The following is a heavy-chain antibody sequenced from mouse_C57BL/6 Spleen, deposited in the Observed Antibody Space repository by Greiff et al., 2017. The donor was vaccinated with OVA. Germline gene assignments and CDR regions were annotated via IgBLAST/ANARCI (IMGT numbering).Heavy chain of an antibody. J-gene: IGHJ4*01. Sequence: QVQLKQPGAELVRPGTSVKLSCKASGYTFTSYWMHWVKQRPGQGLEWIGVIDPSDSYTNYNQKFKGKATLTVDTSSSTAYMQLSSLTSEDSAVYYCARVDYGSSYEAMDYWGQGTSVTVSS. D-gene: IGHD1-1*01. CDR3: ARVDYGSSYEAMDY. V-gene: IGHV1-59*01. CDR1: GYTFTSYW. CDR2: IDPSDSYT.